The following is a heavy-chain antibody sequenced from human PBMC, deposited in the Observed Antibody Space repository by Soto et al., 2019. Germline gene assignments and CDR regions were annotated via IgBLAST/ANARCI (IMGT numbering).Heavy chain of an antibody. V-gene: IGHV3-11*01. CDR3: AGDPYYYGSAF. CDR1: GFRFSDHC. CDR2: ISGGGTTM. J-gene: IGHJ4*02. D-gene: IGHD3-10*01. Sequence: GSLRLSCAASGFRFSDHCMTWIRHAPGKGLEWVSKISGGGTTMYYADSVKGRFTVSRDNAKNSLYLQMNSLRAEDTAVYYCAGDPYYYGSAFWGQGALVTVSS.